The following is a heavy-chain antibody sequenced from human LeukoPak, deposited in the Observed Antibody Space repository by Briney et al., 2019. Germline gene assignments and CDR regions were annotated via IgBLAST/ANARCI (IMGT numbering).Heavy chain of an antibody. Sequence: PGGSLRLSCAASGFTFSSYWMNWVRQAPGKGLEWVASIKQDGSEKYYVDSVKGRFTISRDNAKNSLYLQMNSLRAEDTAIYYCARDGPAAGLYFDYWGQGTLVTVSS. CDR1: GFTFSSYW. CDR2: IKQDGSEK. D-gene: IGHD6-13*01. V-gene: IGHV3-7*03. CDR3: ARDGPAAGLYFDY. J-gene: IGHJ4*02.